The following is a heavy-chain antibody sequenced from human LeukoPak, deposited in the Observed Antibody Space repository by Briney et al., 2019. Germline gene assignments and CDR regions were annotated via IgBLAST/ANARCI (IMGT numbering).Heavy chain of an antibody. CDR1: GFTLSELW. J-gene: IGHJ4*02. V-gene: IGHV3-7*04. CDR2: IKQDGSEK. CDR3: VGGYGWLPDY. Sequence: GGSLRLSCVASGFTLSELWMNWVRQAPGKGLEWVANIKQDGSEKNYVDSVKGRFTISRDNAKNSVYLQMNSLRVEGTAVYYCVGGYGWLPDYWGQGTLVTVSS. D-gene: IGHD6-19*01.